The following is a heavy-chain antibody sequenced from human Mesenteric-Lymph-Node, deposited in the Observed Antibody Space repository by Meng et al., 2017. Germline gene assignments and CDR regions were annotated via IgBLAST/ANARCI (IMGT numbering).Heavy chain of an antibody. Sequence: SETLSLTCTVSGGSITSNLYYWAWIRQPPGKGLEWIGSMDSSGSTHYKPSLESRVTMSKDTSKNQFSLRLNSVTAADTAVYYCARGLYSSGWSPYFDYWGQGTLVTVSS. D-gene: IGHD6-19*01. J-gene: IGHJ4*02. CDR2: MDSSGST. V-gene: IGHV4-39*07. CDR3: ARGLYSSGWSPYFDY. CDR1: GGSITSNLYY.